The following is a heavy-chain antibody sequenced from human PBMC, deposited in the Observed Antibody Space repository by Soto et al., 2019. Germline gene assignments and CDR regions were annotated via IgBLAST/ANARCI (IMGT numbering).Heavy chain of an antibody. D-gene: IGHD3-22*01. CDR1: GFTFGDYA. J-gene: IGHJ6*02. Sequence: PGGSLRLSCTASGFTFGDYAMSWFRQAPGKGLEWVGFIRSKAYGGTTEYAASVKGRFTISRDDSKSIAYLQMNSLKTEDTAVYYCTSADYYGSSGYPDLYYYGMDVWGQGTTVTVSS. CDR3: TSADYYGSSGYPDLYYYGMDV. CDR2: IRSKAYGGTT. V-gene: IGHV3-49*03.